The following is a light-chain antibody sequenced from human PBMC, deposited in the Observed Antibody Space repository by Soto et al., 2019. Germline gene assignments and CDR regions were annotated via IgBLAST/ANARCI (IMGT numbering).Light chain of an antibody. Sequence: DIQMTQSPSSLSASVGDRVTITCRASQSISSYLNWYQQKPGKAPKLLIYAASSLQSGVPSRFSGSGSGTDFTLTISSLQPADFATYYCQQSYSTLGAFGQGTKLEIK. CDR1: QSISSY. CDR2: AAS. J-gene: IGKJ2*01. CDR3: QQSYSTLGA. V-gene: IGKV1-39*01.